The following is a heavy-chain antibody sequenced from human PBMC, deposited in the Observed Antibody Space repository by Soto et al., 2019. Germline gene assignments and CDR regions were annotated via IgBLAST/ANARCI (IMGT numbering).Heavy chain of an antibody. J-gene: IGHJ4*02. CDR3: VIDQAGYYDNRSGYSAYDY. V-gene: IGHV1-18*01. D-gene: IGHD3-22*01. CDR1: GYAFTSYC. CDR2: ISAYNGNT. Sequence: GASVKVCSKARGYAFTSYCMRWVRQDTGQRLEWMGWISAYNGNTNYAQKLQGRVTMTTDTSTSTAYMELRSLRSDDTAVYYCVIDQAGYYDNRSGYSAYDYRGKGTLVTVSS.